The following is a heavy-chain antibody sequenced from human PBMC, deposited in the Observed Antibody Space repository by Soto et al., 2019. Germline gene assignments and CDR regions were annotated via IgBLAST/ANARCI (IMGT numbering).Heavy chain of an antibody. Sequence: GGSLRLSCAASGFTFSSYDMHWVRQATGKGLEWVSAIGTAGDTYYPGSVKGRFTISRENAKNSLYLQMNSLRAEDTAVYYCARAAGSGSYYNGPYYYYYGMDVWGQGTTVTVSS. CDR3: ARAAGSGSYYNGPYYYYYGMDV. V-gene: IGHV3-13*01. CDR2: IGTAGDT. CDR1: GFTFSSYD. D-gene: IGHD3-10*01. J-gene: IGHJ6*02.